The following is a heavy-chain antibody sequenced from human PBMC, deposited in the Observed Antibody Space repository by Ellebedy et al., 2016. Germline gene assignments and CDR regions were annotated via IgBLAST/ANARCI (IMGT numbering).Heavy chain of an antibody. CDR2: IYYSGST. Sequence: SETLSLTCTVSGGFISSSSSYWGWIRQPPGKGLEWIGSIYYSGSTYYNPSLKSRVTISVDTSKNQFSLKLSSVTAADTAVYYCAREVAVVPAAMSKYYYYYMDVWGKGTTVTVSS. CDR1: GGFISSSSSY. V-gene: IGHV4-39*07. J-gene: IGHJ6*03. CDR3: AREVAVVPAAMSKYYYYYMDV. D-gene: IGHD2-2*01.